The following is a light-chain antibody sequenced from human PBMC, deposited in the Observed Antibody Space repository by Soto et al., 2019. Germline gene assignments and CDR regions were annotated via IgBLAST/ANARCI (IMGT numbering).Light chain of an antibody. CDR2: EVD. J-gene: IGLJ2*01. V-gene: IGLV2-14*01. CDR1: SNDVGGYRY. CDR3: SSFTIYSSLV. Sequence: QSALTQSASVSGSPGQSITISCTGTSNDVGGYRYVSWYQQHPGKAPKLIIYEVDNRPSGVSNRFSGTKTGNTASLTISGLQADDEAEYYCSSFTIYSSLVFGGGTKVTVL.